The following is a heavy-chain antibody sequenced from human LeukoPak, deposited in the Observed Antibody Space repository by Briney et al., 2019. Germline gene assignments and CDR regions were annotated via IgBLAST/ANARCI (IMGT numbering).Heavy chain of an antibody. CDR1: GGSFSGYY. J-gene: IGHJ4*02. CDR3: ARGSTPPRYSSSPTGFDYWAKRSASRYSSSPTGFDY. Sequence: PSETLSLTCAVYGGSFSGYYWSWIRQPPGKGLEWIGEINHSGSTNYNPPLKSRVTISVDTSKTQFSLKLSSVTAADTAVYYCARGSTPPRYSSSPTGFDYWAKRSASRYSSSPTGFDYWGQGTLVTVSS. CDR2: INHSGST. V-gene: IGHV4-34*01. D-gene: IGHD6-13*01.